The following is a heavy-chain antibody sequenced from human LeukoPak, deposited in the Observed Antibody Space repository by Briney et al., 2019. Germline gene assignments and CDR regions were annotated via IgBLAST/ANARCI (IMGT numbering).Heavy chain of an antibody. J-gene: IGHJ4*02. CDR1: GGSISSYY. D-gene: IGHD4-11*01. CDR3: ARHPTTVKPPFFDY. CDR2: IYYSGST. Sequence: SETLSLTCTVSGGSISSYYWSWIRQPPGKGLEWIGYIYYSGSTYYNPSLKSRVTISVDTSKNQFSLKLSSVTAADTAVYYCARHPTTVKPPFFDYWGQGTLVTVSS. V-gene: IGHV4-59*08.